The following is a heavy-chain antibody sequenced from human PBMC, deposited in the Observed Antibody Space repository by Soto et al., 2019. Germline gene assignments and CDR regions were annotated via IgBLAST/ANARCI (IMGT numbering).Heavy chain of an antibody. CDR2: IYSGVTT. CDR3: ARGHWVSAYGAGAYFDY. V-gene: IGHV3-66*01. Sequence: EVQLVDSGGGLVQPGGSLRLSCAASGITVSTNYMSWVRQAPGMGLEWVSVIYSGVTTHYADSVKGRFTISRDNSKNTLYLHMSSLRAEDPAVYYCARGHWVSAYGAGAYFDYWGQGTLVTVSS. D-gene: IGHD3-16*01. CDR1: GITVSTNY. J-gene: IGHJ4*02.